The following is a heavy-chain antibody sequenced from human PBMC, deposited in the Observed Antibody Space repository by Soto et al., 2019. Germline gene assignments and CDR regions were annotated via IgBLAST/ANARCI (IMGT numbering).Heavy chain of an antibody. J-gene: IGHJ5*02. CDR3: ARDRAYCGGDCYFRWFDP. Sequence: SEKVSCKASGGTFSSYAISWVRQAPGQGLEWMGGIIPIFGTANYAQKFQGRVTITADESTSTAYMELSSLRSEDTAVYYCARDRAYCGGDCYFRWFDPWGQGTLVTVSS. V-gene: IGHV1-69*13. D-gene: IGHD2-21*02. CDR1: GGTFSSYA. CDR2: IIPIFGTA.